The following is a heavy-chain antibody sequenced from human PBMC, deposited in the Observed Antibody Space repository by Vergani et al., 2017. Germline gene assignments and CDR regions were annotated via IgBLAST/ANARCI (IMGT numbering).Heavy chain of an antibody. CDR3: ASMVPDTAMDNYYGMDV. V-gene: IGHV4-39*07. CDR1: GGSISSSSYY. CDR2: IYYSGST. D-gene: IGHD5-18*01. Sequence: QLQLQESGPGLVKPSETLSLTCTVSGGSISSSSYYWGWIRQPPGKGLEWIGSIYYSGSTYYNPSLKSRVTISVDTSKNQFSLKLSSVTAADTAVYYCASMVPDTAMDNYYGMDVWGQGTTVTVSS. J-gene: IGHJ6*02.